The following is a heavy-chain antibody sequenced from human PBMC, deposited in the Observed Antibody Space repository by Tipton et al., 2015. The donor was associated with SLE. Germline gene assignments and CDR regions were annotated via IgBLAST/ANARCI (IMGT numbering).Heavy chain of an antibody. CDR2: IYHTGST. CDR1: GGSITNYY. V-gene: IGHV4-59*01. Sequence: TLSLTCTVSGGSITNYYWSWIRQPPEQGLEWIGWIYHTGSTDYNPSLKSRVTISVDTSKNQFSLRLSSVTAADTAVYYCARDYYGSGFDAFDIWGQGTMVTVSS. J-gene: IGHJ3*02. CDR3: ARDYYGSGFDAFDI. D-gene: IGHD3-10*01.